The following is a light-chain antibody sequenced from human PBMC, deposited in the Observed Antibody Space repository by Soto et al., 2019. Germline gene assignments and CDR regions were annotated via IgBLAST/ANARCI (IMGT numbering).Light chain of an antibody. J-gene: IGKJ1*01. V-gene: IGKV3-11*01. CDR1: QSVSSY. CDR3: QQRSNWQGT. Sequence: EIVLTQSPATLSLSPGERATLSCWASQSVSSYLAWYQQKPGQAPRLLIYDASNRATGIPARFSGSGSGTDFTLTISSLEPEDFAVYYCQQRSNWQGTFGQGTKVEIK. CDR2: DAS.